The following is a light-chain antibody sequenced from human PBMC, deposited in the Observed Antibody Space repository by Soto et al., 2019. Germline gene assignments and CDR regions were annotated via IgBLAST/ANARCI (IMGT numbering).Light chain of an antibody. J-gene: IGKJ2*01. CDR2: GAS. CDR1: QTISSSD. Sequence: EIVLTQSPGTLSLSPGERATLSCRASQTISSSDLAWYQQKPGQAPRLLIFGASSRAPDIPDRFSGSGSGTDFTLTISRLDTEDFAVYYCQVSANSPPTYTFGQGTKLEI. V-gene: IGKV3-20*01. CDR3: QVSANSPPTYT.